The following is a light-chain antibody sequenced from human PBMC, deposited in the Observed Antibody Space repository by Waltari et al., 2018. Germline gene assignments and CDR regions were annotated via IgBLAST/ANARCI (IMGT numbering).Light chain of an antibody. J-gene: IGKJ5*01. CDR3: QQRSKWPPSIT. Sequence: EIVLTQSAATLSLSPGARATISCRASQSGSSYCAWYQQKPGQAPRLLIYDASNRATGIPARFSGSGSGTDFTLTSSSLEPEDFAVYYCQQRSKWPPSITFGQGTRLEIK. CDR2: DAS. V-gene: IGKV3-11*01. CDR1: QSGSSY.